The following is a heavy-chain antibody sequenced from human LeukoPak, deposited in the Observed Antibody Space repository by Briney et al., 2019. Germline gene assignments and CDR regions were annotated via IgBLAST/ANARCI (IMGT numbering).Heavy chain of an antibody. D-gene: IGHD3-9*01. Sequence: SQTLSLTCTVSGGSISSGDYYWSWIRQPPGKGLEWIGYIYYSGSTYYNPSLKSRVTISVDTSKNQFSLTLSSVTAADTAVYYCAREYYDILTGPRGPFDYWGQGTLVTVSS. V-gene: IGHV4-30-4*08. CDR2: IYYSGST. CDR3: AREYYDILTGPRGPFDY. J-gene: IGHJ4*02. CDR1: GGSISSGDYY.